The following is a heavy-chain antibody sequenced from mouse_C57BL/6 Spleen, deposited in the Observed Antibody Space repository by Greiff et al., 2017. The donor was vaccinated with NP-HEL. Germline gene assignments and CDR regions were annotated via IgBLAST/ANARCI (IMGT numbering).Heavy chain of an antibody. D-gene: IGHD2-5*01. CDR2: IDPSDSYT. Sequence: QVHVKQPGAELVMPGASVKLSCKASGYTFTSYWMHWVKQRPGQGLEWIGEIDPSDSYTNYTTKFKGKSTLTVDKSSSTAYMQLSSLTSEDSAVYYCARTYYSNGTTTWFAYWGQGTLVTVSA. J-gene: IGHJ3*01. CDR1: GYTFTSYW. V-gene: IGHV1-69*01. CDR3: ARTYYSNGTTTWFAY.